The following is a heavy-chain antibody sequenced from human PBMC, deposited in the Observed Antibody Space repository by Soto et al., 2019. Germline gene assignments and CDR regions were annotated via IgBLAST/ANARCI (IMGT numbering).Heavy chain of an antibody. J-gene: IGHJ6*02. V-gene: IGHV1-18*04. D-gene: IGHD2-21*01. Sequence: DSVEVSCKASGYTFRGYSITWVLQAPGQGLEWMGRISGYNGNTNYARTLRGRLTLTTDTSTSTAYMELRSLTSDDTAVYYCARDVFCGGAPACPDMDVWGQGTTVTAP. CDR2: ISGYNGNT. CDR3: ARDVFCGGAPACPDMDV. CDR1: GYTFRGYS.